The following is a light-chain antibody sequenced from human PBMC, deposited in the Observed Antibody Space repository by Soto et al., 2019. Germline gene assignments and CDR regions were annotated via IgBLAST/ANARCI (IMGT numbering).Light chain of an antibody. CDR1: SSDLGGDNY. V-gene: IGLV2-8*01. CDR2: EVN. CDR3: SSYAGSSHV. J-gene: IGLJ1*01. Sequence: QSALTQPPSASGSPGQSVAISCTGTSSDLGGDNYVSWYQQHPGKAPKLMIYEVNKQPAGVPDRFSGSKSGNTASLTVSGLQAEDEADYYCSSYAGSSHVFGTGTKVTVL.